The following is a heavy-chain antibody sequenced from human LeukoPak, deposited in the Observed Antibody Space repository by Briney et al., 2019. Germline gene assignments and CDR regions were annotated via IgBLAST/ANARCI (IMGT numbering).Heavy chain of an antibody. Sequence: SQTLSLTCTVSAGSISSGDYYWSWIRQSPGEGLEWIGYIHYSGKTYYSPSLESRVTMSLDKSKKQFSLKLSSVTAADTALYYCARVAYRELRPVGASGPFFYHYYMDVWGEGTTVAVSS. CDR3: ARVAYRELRPVGASGPFFYHYYMDV. J-gene: IGHJ6*03. CDR1: AGSISSGDYY. CDR2: IHYSGKT. D-gene: IGHD1-26*01. V-gene: IGHV4-30-4*08.